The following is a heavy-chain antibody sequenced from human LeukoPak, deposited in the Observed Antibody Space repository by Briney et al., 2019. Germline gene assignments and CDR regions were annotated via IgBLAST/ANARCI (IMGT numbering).Heavy chain of an antibody. Sequence: ASVKVSCKASGYTFTCYYMHWVRQAPGQGLEWMGRINPNSGGTNYAQKFQGRVTMTRDTSISTAYMELSRLRSDDTAVDYCAIMSQQQRGLGVYWGQGTLVTVSS. CDR3: AIMSQQQRGLGVY. CDR2: INPNSGGT. J-gene: IGHJ4*02. V-gene: IGHV1-2*06. D-gene: IGHD6-13*01. CDR1: GYTFTCYY.